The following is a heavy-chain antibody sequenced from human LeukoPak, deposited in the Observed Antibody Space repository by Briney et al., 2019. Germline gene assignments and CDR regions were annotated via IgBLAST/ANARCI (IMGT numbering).Heavy chain of an antibody. D-gene: IGHD3-22*01. J-gene: IGHJ4*02. CDR2: ISGRGNYI. CDR1: GFTFSSHN. Sequence: PGGSLRLSCAASGFTFSSHNMNWVRQAPGKGLEWVSSISGRGNYIFYADSVKGRFTISRDSAKNSLSLQMNSLRAEDTAVYYCAKDQGFDYYDSSGYYLDYWGKRALVTVSS. CDR3: AKDQGFDYYDSSGYYLDY. V-gene: IGHV3-21*01.